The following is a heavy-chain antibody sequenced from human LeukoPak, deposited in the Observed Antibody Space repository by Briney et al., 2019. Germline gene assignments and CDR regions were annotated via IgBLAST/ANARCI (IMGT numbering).Heavy chain of an antibody. CDR1: GFAFSSYA. CDR3: AKTMIVVVIRGYFDY. J-gene: IGHJ4*02. V-gene: IGHV3-23*01. CDR2: ISGSGGST. Sequence: PGGSLRLCCAASGFAFSSYAMRWVRQAPGKGLEWVSAISGSGGSTYYADSVKGRFTISRDNSKNTLYLQMNSLRAEDTAVYYCAKTMIVVVIRGYFDYWGQGTLVTVSS. D-gene: IGHD3-22*01.